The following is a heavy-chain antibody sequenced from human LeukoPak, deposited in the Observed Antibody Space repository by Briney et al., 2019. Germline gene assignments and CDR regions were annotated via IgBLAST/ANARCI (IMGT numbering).Heavy chain of an antibody. D-gene: IGHD3-22*01. J-gene: IGHJ3*02. CDR3: ASCYDSSGYTWAFDI. CDR2: ISSSSSYI. V-gene: IGHV3-21*01. CDR1: GFTFSSYN. Sequence: GGSLRLSCAASGFTFSSYNMNWVRQAPGKGLEWVSSISSSSSYIYYADSVKGRFTISRDNAKNSLYLQMNSLRAEDTAVYYCASCYDSSGYTWAFDIWGQGTMVTVSS.